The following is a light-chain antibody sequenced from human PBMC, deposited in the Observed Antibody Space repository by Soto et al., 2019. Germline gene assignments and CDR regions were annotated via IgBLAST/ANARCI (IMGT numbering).Light chain of an antibody. CDR2: DVS. CDR3: CSYAGSYTLWV. Sequence: QSGLTQPRSVSGSPGQSVTISCTGTSSDVGGYNFVSWYQQYPGKAPKLIIYDVSKRPSGVPDRFSGSKSGNTASLTISGLQAEDEADYYCCSYAGSYTLWVFGGGTKLTVL. CDR1: SSDVGGYNF. J-gene: IGLJ3*02. V-gene: IGLV2-11*01.